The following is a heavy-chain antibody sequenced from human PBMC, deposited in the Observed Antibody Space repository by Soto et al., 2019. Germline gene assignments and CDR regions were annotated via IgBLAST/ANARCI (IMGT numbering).Heavy chain of an antibody. CDR1: GFTFSSYE. D-gene: IGHD3-10*01. CDR3: ARDSTMVRGSHDY. V-gene: IGHV3-48*03. J-gene: IGHJ4*02. CDR2: ISSSGSTI. Sequence: SGGSLRLSCAASGFTFSSYEMNWVRQAPGKGLGWVSYISSSGSTIYYADSVKGRFTISRDNAKNSLYLQMNSLRAEDTAVYYCARDSTMVRGSHDYWGQGTLVTVSS.